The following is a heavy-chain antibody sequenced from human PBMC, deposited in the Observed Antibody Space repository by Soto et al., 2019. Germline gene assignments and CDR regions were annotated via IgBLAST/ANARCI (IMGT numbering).Heavy chain of an antibody. CDR3: ARHRGMLTGEYDY. V-gene: IGHV1-69*12. Sequence: QVQLVQSGAEVKKPGSSVKVSCKASGGTFSSYAISWVRQSPGQGLEWMGGIIPIFGKANYAWQFQGRVTITADESTSTDYMELSSLRSDDTAVYCCARHRGMLTGEYDYWGQGTLVTVSS. CDR2: IIPIFGKA. CDR1: GGTFSSYA. D-gene: IGHD7-27*01. J-gene: IGHJ4*02.